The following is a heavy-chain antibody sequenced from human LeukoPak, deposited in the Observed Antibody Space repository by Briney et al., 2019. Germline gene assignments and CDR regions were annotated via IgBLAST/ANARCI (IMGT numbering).Heavy chain of an antibody. CDR2: ISAYNGNT. J-gene: IGHJ6*03. Sequence: ASVKVSCKASGYTFTSYGISWVRQAPGQGLEWMGWISAYNGNTNYAQKLQGRVTMTTDTSTSTAYMELRSLRSDDTAVYYCARDPLGRYDSSGYYQLPTLGYYYYYMDVWGKGTTVTVSS. CDR1: GYTFTSYG. D-gene: IGHD3-22*01. CDR3: ARDPLGRYDSSGYYQLPTLGYYYYYMDV. V-gene: IGHV1-18*01.